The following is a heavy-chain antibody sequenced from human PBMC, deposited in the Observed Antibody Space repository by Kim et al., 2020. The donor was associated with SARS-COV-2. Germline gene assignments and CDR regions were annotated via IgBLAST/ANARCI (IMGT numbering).Heavy chain of an antibody. J-gene: IGHJ3*02. D-gene: IGHD6-19*01. CDR1: GYTFTGYY. V-gene: IGHV1-2*06. CDR3: ARVMAGTRGAFDI. Sequence: ASVKVSCKASGYTFTGYYMHWVRQAPGQGLEWMGRINPNSGGTNYAQKFQGRVTMTRDTSISTAYMELSRLRSDDTAVYYCARVMAGTRGAFDIWGQGTMVTVSS. CDR2: INPNSGGT.